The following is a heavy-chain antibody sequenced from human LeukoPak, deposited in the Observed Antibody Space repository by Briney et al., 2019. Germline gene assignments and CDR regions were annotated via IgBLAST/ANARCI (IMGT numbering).Heavy chain of an antibody. CDR3: ARAYSSSWYSYYYGMDV. Sequence: SGGSLRLSRAASGFTFSDYYMSWIRQAPGQGLEWVSYISSSGSTIYYADSVKGRFTISRDNAKNSLYLQMNSLRAEDTAVYYCARAYSSSWYSYYYGMDVWGQGTTVTVSS. J-gene: IGHJ6*02. V-gene: IGHV3-11*01. CDR1: GFTFSDYY. CDR2: ISSSGSTI. D-gene: IGHD6-13*01.